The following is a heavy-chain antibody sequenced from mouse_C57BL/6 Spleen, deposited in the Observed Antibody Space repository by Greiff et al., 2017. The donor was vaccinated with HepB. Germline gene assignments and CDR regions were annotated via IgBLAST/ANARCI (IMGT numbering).Heavy chain of an antibody. CDR3: ARASNYEVAWFAY. J-gene: IGHJ3*01. CDR2: INPSSGYT. Sequence: QVQLKESGAELARPGASVKMSCKASGYTFTSYTMHWVKQRPGQGLEWIGYINPSSGYTKYNQKFKDKATLTADKSSSTAYMQLSSLTSEDSAVYYCARASNYEVAWFAYWGQGTLVTVSA. CDR1: GYTFTSYT. V-gene: IGHV1-4*01. D-gene: IGHD2-5*01.